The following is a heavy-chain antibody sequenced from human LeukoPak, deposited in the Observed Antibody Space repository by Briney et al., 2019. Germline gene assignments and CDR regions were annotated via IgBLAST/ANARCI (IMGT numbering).Heavy chain of an antibody. Sequence: GGSLRLSCAASEFTFSTYTMNWVRQAPGKGLEWVSSISSSSSYIYYADSVKGRFTISRDNAKNSLYLQMNSLRAEDTAVYYCARGGSGSFADYWGQGTLVTVSS. CDR1: EFTFSTYT. CDR2: ISSSSSYI. J-gene: IGHJ4*02. D-gene: IGHD3-10*01. CDR3: ARGGSGSFADY. V-gene: IGHV3-21*01.